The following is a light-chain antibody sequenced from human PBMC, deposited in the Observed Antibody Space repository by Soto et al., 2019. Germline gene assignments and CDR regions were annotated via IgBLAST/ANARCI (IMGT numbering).Light chain of an antibody. CDR2: AAS. V-gene: IGKV3D-15*01. CDR3: QQYNDWLPIT. J-gene: IGKJ5*01. Sequence: EIVLTQSPGTLSLSPGERATLSCRASQSFNSIYLAWYQQKPGQAPRLLIYAASTRATGIPARFSGSGSGTEFTLTISSLQSEDFAVYYCQQYNDWLPITFGQGTRLEIK. CDR1: QSFNSIY.